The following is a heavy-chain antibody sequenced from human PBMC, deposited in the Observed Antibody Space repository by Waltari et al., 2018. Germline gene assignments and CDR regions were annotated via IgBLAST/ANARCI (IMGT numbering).Heavy chain of an antibody. J-gene: IGHJ3*02. CDR2: IYYSGST. CDR3: ARQEEGAFDI. V-gene: IGHV4-59*08. CDR1: GGSISSYY. Sequence: QVQLQESGPGLVKPSETLSLTCTVSGGSISSYYWSWIRQPPGKGREWIGYIYYSGSTNDTPSLKSRVTISVDTSKNQFSLKLSSVTAADTAVYYCARQEEGAFDIWGQGTMVTVSS.